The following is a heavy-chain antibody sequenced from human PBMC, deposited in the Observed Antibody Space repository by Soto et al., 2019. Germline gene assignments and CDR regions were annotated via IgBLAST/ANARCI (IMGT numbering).Heavy chain of an antibody. CDR1: GPSINSSTYY. Sequence: PSETLSLTCPVSGPSINSSTYYWVCIRQPPGNGLEWIGSVYYSENTYYNPSLKSRVTISVDTSKNLFSLKLTSVTAADTAMYYCARPQFSGTYHDTFNIWGHGTMVT. CDR3: ARPQFSGTYHDTFNI. D-gene: IGHD1-26*01. CDR2: VYYSENT. J-gene: IGHJ3*02. V-gene: IGHV4-39*02.